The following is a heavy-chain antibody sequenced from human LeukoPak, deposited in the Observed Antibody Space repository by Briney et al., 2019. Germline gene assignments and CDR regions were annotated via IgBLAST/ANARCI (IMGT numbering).Heavy chain of an antibody. Sequence: GGSLRLSCAASGFTFSSYAMHWVHQAPGKGLEWVAVISYDGSNKYYADSVKGRFTISRDNSKNTLYLQMNSLRAEDTAVYYCARGIGSGWFGGDWFDPWGQGTLVTVSS. CDR2: ISYDGSNK. J-gene: IGHJ5*02. D-gene: IGHD6-19*01. V-gene: IGHV3-30-3*01. CDR1: GFTFSSYA. CDR3: ARGIGSGWFGGDWFDP.